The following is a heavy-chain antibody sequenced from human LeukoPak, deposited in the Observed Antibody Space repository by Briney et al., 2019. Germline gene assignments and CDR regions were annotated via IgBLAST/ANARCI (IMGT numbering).Heavy chain of an antibody. V-gene: IGHV3-53*01. D-gene: IGHD1-26*01. CDR2: IYSGGST. Sequence: GGSLRLSCAASGFTFRSFAMSWVRQAPGKGLEWVSVIYSGGSTYYADSVKGRFTISRDNSKNTLYLQMNSLRAEDTAVYYCARVDIVGATIGLDYWGQGTLVTVSS. J-gene: IGHJ4*02. CDR1: GFTFRSFA. CDR3: ARVDIVGATIGLDY.